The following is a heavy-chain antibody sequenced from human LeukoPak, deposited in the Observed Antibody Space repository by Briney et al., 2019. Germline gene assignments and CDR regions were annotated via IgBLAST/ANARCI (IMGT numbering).Heavy chain of an antibody. V-gene: IGHV4-34*01. CDR1: GGSFSGYY. CDR2: INHSGST. Sequence: SETLSLTCAVYGGSFSGYYWSWLRQPPGKGLEWIGEINHSGSTNYNPSLKSRVTISVDTSKNQFSLKLSSVTAADTAVYYCASAVDYYGSGSRVYYFDYWGQGTLVTVSS. D-gene: IGHD3-10*01. J-gene: IGHJ4*02. CDR3: ASAVDYYGSGSRVYYFDY.